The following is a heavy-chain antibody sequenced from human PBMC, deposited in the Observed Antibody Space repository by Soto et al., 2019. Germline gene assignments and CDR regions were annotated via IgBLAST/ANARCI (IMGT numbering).Heavy chain of an antibody. D-gene: IGHD3-3*01. J-gene: IGHJ5*01. CDR1: GFTFDDYA. Sequence: GGSLRLSCGVSGFTFDDYAIHWVRQAPGKGLEWVADVSFDGSHKTYAVPVRGRFTISRDNSKKTVYLQMNSLRAEDTALYYCAKLGDAVSGYFDFWGQGTQVT. V-gene: IGHV3-30*18. CDR3: AKLGDAVSGYFDF. CDR2: VSFDGSHK.